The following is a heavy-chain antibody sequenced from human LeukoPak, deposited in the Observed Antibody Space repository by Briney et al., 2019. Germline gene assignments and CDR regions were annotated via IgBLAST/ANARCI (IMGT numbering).Heavy chain of an antibody. Sequence: GASVKVSCKASGGTFNSYAISWVRQAPGQGLEWMGGIIPMFETANYAQKFQGRVTITADEFTTTVYMELSSLRSEDTAVYYCARGTAHLWFGEGGNALDIWGQGTMVTVP. D-gene: IGHD3-10*01. V-gene: IGHV1-69*13. CDR3: ARGTAHLWFGEGGNALDI. CDR2: IIPMFETA. J-gene: IGHJ3*02. CDR1: GGTFNSYA.